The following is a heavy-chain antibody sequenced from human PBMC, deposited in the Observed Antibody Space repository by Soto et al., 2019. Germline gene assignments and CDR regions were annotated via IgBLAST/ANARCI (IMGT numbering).Heavy chain of an antibody. CDR3: ASSSGALDVSGMDI. V-gene: IGHV3-23*01. CDR2: VTGGGHTT. J-gene: IGHJ6*02. D-gene: IGHD3-16*01. CDR1: GFTFSRYA. Sequence: GVSLRLPCAASGFTFSRYAMSWVRQAPGKGLEWVSTVTGGGHTTYNADSVNGRFTISRDNSKNTLYLQMNNLRAEDTAIYYCASSSGALDVSGMDIWGPGTTVTVSS.